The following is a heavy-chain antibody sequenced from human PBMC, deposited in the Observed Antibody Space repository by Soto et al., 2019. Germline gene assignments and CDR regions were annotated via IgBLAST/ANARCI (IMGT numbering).Heavy chain of an antibody. CDR3: ARQQQDGYYYYGMDV. V-gene: IGHV5-51*01. D-gene: IGHD2-15*01. J-gene: IGHJ6*02. Sequence: PGESLKISGKGSGYSFTSYWIGWVRQMPGKGLEWMGIIYPGDSDTRYSPSFQGQVTISADKSISTAYLQWSSLKASDTAMYYCARQQQDGYYYYGMDVWGQGTTVTVSS. CDR2: IYPGDSDT. CDR1: GYSFTSYW.